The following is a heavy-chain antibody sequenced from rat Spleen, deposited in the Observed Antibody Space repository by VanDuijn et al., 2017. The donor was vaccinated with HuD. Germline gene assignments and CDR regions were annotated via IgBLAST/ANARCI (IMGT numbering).Heavy chain of an antibody. V-gene: IGHV5-19*01. CDR2: ISYDGGST. D-gene: IGHD1-11*01. CDR3: ARHTPFNYGTVGDY. Sequence: EVQLVESGGGLVQPGRSLKLSCAASGFTFSNYGMHWIRQAPTKGLEWVASISYDGGSTYYRDSVKGRFTISRDNAKNTLYLQMDSLRSEDAATYYCARHTPFNYGTVGDYWGQGVMVTVSS. J-gene: IGHJ2*01. CDR1: GFTFSNYG.